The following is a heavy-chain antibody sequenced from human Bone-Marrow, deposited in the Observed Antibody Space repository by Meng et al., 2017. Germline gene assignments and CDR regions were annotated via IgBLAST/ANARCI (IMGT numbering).Heavy chain of an antibody. CDR2: ISDNVNWM. D-gene: IGHD3-16*01. CDR3: ARESERSAYHSPDY. J-gene: IGHJ4*02. Sequence: GGSLRLSCEASGFTFSDYAFHWVRQAPGKGLEWVAVISDNVNWMSYSDSVKGRFTISRDNSKNTLYLQMNSLRPEDTAVYYCARESERSAYHSPDYWGQGSLVTVSS. CDR1: GFTFSDYA. V-gene: IGHV3-30*04.